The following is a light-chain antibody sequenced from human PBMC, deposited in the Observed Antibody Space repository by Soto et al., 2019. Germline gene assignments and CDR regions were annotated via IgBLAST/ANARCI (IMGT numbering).Light chain of an antibody. CDR2: EVT. CDR1: SGDTGSYHR. CDR3: SSYTNVNTRACV. J-gene: IGLJ1*01. Sequence: QAALAQHATMHGAPGQSITITCIGPSGDTGSYHRVSCSQQDPSKAPKLIIYEVTDRPSGVSNRFSGSKSGNTASLTISGLQAEDEAEYYCSSYTNVNTRACVFGTGTKVTVL. V-gene: IGLV2-14*01.